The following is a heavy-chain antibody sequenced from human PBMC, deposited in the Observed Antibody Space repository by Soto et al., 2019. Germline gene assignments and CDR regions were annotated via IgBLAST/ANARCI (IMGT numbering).Heavy chain of an antibody. J-gene: IGHJ4*02. CDR2: ISAYNGNT. Sequence: GASVKVSCKASGGTFSSYAISWVRQAPGQGLEWMGGISAYNGNTNYAQKLQGRVTMTADTSTSTAYMELRSLRSDDTAVYYCARGYGTVTTDYWGQGTLVTVSS. CDR3: ARGYGTVTTDY. V-gene: IGHV1-18*01. CDR1: GGTFSSYA. D-gene: IGHD4-17*01.